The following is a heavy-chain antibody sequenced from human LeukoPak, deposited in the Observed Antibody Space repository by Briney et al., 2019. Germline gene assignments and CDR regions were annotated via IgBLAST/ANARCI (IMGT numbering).Heavy chain of an antibody. J-gene: IGHJ3*02. CDR2: IYYSGST. CDR3: ARDTGGYSSPRNDAFDI. CDR1: GGSISSSSYY. D-gene: IGHD6-13*01. V-gene: IGHV4-61*01. Sequence: SETLSLTCTVSGGSISSSSYYWSWIRQPPGKGLEWIGYIYYSGSTNYNPSLKSRVTISVDTSKNQFSLKLSSVTAADTAVYYCARDTGGYSSPRNDAFDIWGQGTMVTVSS.